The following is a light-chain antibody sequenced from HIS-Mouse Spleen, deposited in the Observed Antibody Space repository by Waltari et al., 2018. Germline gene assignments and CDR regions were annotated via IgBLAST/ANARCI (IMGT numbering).Light chain of an antibody. CDR3: YSTDSSGNHYV. J-gene: IGLJ1*01. CDR1: ALPKKY. CDR2: EDS. V-gene: IGLV3-10*01. Sequence: SYELTQPPSVSVSPGQTARITCSGDALPKKYAYWYQQKSGQAPVLVIYEDSKRPSGSPARFSGSSSGTMATLTISGAQVEDEADYYCYSTDSSGNHYVFGTGTKVTVL.